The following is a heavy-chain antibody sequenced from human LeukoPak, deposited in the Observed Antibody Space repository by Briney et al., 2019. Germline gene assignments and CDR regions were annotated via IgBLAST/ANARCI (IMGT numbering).Heavy chain of an antibody. J-gene: IGHJ3*02. D-gene: IGHD3-22*01. CDR2: ISSSGSTI. Sequence: GGSLRLSCAASGFTFSDYYMSWIRQAPGKGLEWVSYISSSGSTIYYADSVKGRFTISRDNAKNSLNLQMDSLRAEDTAVYYCARGRYYDSSGYPFDAFDIWGQGTMVIVSS. CDR3: ARGRYYDSSGYPFDAFDI. CDR1: GFTFSDYY. V-gene: IGHV3-11*04.